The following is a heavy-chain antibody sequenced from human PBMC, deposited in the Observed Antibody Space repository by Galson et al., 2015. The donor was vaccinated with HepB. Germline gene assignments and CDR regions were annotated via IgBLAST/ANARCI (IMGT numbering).Heavy chain of an antibody. D-gene: IGHD3-22*01. CDR2: ISAYNGNT. CDR3: AREGIPYYDSSDYLDY. Sequence: SVKVSCKASGYTFTTYGISWVRQAPGQGLEWMGWISAYNGNTDYAQKLQGRVTMTTDTSTSTAYMELRSLRSDDTAVYYCAREGIPYYDSSDYLDYWGQGTLVTVSS. J-gene: IGHJ4*02. V-gene: IGHV1-18*01. CDR1: GYTFTTYG.